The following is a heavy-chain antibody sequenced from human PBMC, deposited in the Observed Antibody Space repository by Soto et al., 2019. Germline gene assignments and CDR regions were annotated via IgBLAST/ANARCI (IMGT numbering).Heavy chain of an antibody. V-gene: IGHV4-59*12. D-gene: IGHD2-15*01. Sequence: SDTLSLTCTVSGGSISSYDWSWIRQPPGKGLEWIGYIYYSGSTNYNPSLKSRVTISVDTSKNQFSLKLSSVTAADTAVYYCARADCSGGSCYSNTPYYYDMDVWGQGTTVT. CDR1: GGSISSYD. J-gene: IGHJ6*02. CDR2: IYYSGST. CDR3: ARADCSGGSCYSNTPYYYDMDV.